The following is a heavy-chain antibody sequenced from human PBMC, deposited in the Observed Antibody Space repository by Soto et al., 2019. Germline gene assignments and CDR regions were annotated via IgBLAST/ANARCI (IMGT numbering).Heavy chain of an antibody. D-gene: IGHD6-19*01. CDR3: AREKPKTYSIAVAGCIDY. CDR1: GGSISSYY. J-gene: IGHJ4*02. Sequence: QVQLQESGPGLVKPSETLSLTCTVSGGSISSYYWSWIRQPAGKGLEWIGRIYTSGSTNYNPSLKSRVTMSVDKSKKQFSLKLSSVPAAETAVYYCAREKPKTYSIAVAGCIDYCGQGTLVTVSS. V-gene: IGHV4-4*07. CDR2: IYTSGST.